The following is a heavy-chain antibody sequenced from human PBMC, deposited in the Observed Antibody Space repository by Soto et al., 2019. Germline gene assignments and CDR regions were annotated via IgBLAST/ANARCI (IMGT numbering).Heavy chain of an antibody. CDR1: GFTVSSNY. CDR2: IYSGGST. CDR3: ARSGNYYYDSSGYYYYYGMDV. J-gene: IGHJ6*02. D-gene: IGHD3-22*01. Sequence: EVQLVETGGGLIQPGGSLRLSCAASGFTVSSNYMSWVRQAPGKGLEWVSVIYSGGSTYYADSVKGRFTISRDNSKNTLYLQMNSLRAEDTAVYYCARSGNYYYDSSGYYYYYGMDVWGQGTTVTVSS. V-gene: IGHV3-53*02.